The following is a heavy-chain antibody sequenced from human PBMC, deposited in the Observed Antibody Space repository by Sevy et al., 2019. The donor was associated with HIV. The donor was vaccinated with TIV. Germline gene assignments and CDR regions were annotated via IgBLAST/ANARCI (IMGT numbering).Heavy chain of an antibody. V-gene: IGHV3-7*01. Sequence: GGSLRLSCVAAGFNFRKFWMSWVRQAPGKGLECVADIKQDGSEAYYVDSVKGRFTISRDNAKNSLYLQMNSLRDEDKAMYFCVRDKEVGASILDAWGQGTPVTVSS. CDR3: VRDKEVGASILDA. CDR1: GFNFRKFW. J-gene: IGHJ1*01. CDR2: IKQDGSEA. D-gene: IGHD1-26*01.